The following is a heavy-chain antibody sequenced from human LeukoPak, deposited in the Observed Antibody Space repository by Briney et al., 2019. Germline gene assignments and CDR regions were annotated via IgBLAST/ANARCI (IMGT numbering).Heavy chain of an antibody. V-gene: IGHV3-30*04. D-gene: IGHD4-23*01. J-gene: IGHJ3*02. CDR2: ISYDGSKK. CDR1: GFTFSSYA. CDR3: ARETRTTVVPTAFDI. Sequence: PGGSLRLSCAASGFTFSSYAMHWVRQAPGKGLEWVAVISYDGSKKYYADSVKGRFTISRDNSKNTQHLQMNSLRAEDTAVYYCARETRTTVVPTAFDIWGQGTMVTVSS.